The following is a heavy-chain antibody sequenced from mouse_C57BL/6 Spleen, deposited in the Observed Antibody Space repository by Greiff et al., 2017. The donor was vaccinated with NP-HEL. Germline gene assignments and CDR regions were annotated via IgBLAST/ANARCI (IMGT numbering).Heavy chain of an antibody. J-gene: IGHJ4*01. CDR3: ARKITGTDYYAMDY. Sequence: QVQLQQSGPGLVQPSQCLSITCTVSGFSLTSYGVHWVRQSPGKGLEWLGVIWSGGSTDYYAAFISRLSISKDNSKSQVFFKMNSLQADDTAIYYCARKITGTDYYAMDYWGQGTSVTVSS. CDR2: IWSGGST. CDR1: GFSLTSYG. V-gene: IGHV2-2*01. D-gene: IGHD4-1*01.